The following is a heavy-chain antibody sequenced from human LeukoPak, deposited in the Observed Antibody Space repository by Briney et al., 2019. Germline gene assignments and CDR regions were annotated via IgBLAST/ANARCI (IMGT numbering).Heavy chain of an antibody. CDR1: GGSISSYY. Sequence: SETLSLTCTVSGGSISSYYWTWIRQPPGKGLEWIGYIYYSGSTNYNPSLKSRVTISVDTSKNQFSLKLTSVTAADTAVYYCVRGVNSGYFDYCGQGTLVTVSS. CDR3: VRGVNSGYFDY. V-gene: IGHV4-59*01. CDR2: IYYSGST. D-gene: IGHD1-26*01. J-gene: IGHJ4*02.